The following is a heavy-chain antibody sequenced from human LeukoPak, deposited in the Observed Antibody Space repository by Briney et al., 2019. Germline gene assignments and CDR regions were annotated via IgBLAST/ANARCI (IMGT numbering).Heavy chain of an antibody. CDR2: ISWNSGSI. CDR3: AKDQDYYDSSGSDY. J-gene: IGHJ4*02. D-gene: IGHD3-22*01. V-gene: IGHV3-9*01. CDR1: GFTFDDYA. Sequence: QSGGSLRLSCAASGFTFDDYAMHWVRQAPGKGLEWVSGISWNSGSIGYADSVKGRFTISRDNSKNTLYLQMNSLRAEDTAVYYCAKDQDYYDSSGSDYWGQGTLVTVSS.